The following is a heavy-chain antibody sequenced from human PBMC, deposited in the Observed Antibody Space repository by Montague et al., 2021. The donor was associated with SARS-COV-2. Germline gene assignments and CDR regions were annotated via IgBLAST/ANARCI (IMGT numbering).Heavy chain of an antibody. D-gene: IGHD3-10*01. V-gene: IGHV3-30-3*01. CDR3: ARAAQKQYVLLWFGELFHGAFDI. CDR1: GFTFSSYT. Sequence: SLRLSCAASGFTFSSYTMHWVRQAPGKGLEWVAVISYNRSNKYYADSVKSRFTISRDNSKNTLYLQMNSLRAEDTAVYYCARAAQKQYVLLWFGELFHGAFDIWGQGTMVTVSS. J-gene: IGHJ3*02. CDR2: ISYNRSNK.